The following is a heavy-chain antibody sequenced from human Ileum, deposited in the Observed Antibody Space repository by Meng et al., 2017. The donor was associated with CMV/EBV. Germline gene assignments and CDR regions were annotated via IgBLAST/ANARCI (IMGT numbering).Heavy chain of an antibody. J-gene: IGHJ4*02. CDR2: IYTSGTT. D-gene: IGHD3-10*01. CDR1: GGSISNYY. V-gene: IGHV4-4*07. Sequence: QVQLQESGPGLVKTSETLSLTCYVSGGSISNYYWGWIRQPAGKGLEWIAHIYTSGTTNYNPSLKSRVTMSVDTSRNQFSLKLTSVTAADTAVYYCARNYGSGNWNFFHYWGQGTLVTVSS. CDR3: ARNYGSGNWNFFHY.